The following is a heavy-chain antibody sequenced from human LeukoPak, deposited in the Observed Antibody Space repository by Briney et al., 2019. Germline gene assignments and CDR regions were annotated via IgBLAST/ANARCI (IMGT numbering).Heavy chain of an antibody. V-gene: IGHV3-30*18. Sequence: PGRSLRLSCGASGFTFSSYGMHWVRQAPGKGLEWVAVISYDGSNKYYADSVKGRFTISRDNSKNTLYLQMNSLRAEDTAVYYCAKGYCSGGSCCGLGYYYYYGMDVWGQGTTVTVSS. CDR2: ISYDGSNK. CDR3: AKGYCSGGSCCGLGYYYYYGMDV. CDR1: GFTFSSYG. J-gene: IGHJ6*02. D-gene: IGHD2-15*01.